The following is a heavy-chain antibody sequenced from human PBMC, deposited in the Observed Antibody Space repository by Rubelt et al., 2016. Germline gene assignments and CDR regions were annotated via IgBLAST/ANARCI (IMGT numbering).Heavy chain of an antibody. V-gene: IGHV3-23*01. Sequence: GQVLESGGGLVQPGGSLRLSCAASGFTFSSYAMRWVRQAPGKGLEWVSTFSGSSGNTYYADSVKGRFTISRDNSKNTLYLQMNSLRVEDTAVFYCARDPVAVAGGVRHFDYWGQGTLVTVSS. CDR3: ARDPVAVAGGVRHFDY. J-gene: IGHJ4*02. CDR1: GFTFSSYA. D-gene: IGHD6-19*01. CDR2: FSGSSGNT.